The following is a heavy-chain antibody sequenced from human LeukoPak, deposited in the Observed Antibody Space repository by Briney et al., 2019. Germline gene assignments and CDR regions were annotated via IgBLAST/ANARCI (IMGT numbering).Heavy chain of an antibody. V-gene: IGHV4-31*03. CDR2: IYYSGST. CDR3: ARHVVPAAIVWFDP. D-gene: IGHD2-2*02. CDR1: GGSINSGGYY. J-gene: IGHJ5*02. Sequence: SQTLSLTCTVSGGSINSGGYYWSWIRQHPGKGLEWVGYIYYSGSTYYNPSLKSRVTISVDTSKNQFSLKLSSVTAADTAVYYCARHVVPAAIVWFDPWGQGTLVTVSS.